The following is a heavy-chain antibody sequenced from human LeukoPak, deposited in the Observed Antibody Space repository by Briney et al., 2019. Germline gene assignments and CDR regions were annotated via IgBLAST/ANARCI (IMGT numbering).Heavy chain of an antibody. CDR1: GGSISSQY. J-gene: IGHJ5*02. CDR3: ARLRFLEWLFPWFDP. D-gene: IGHD3-3*01. Sequence: SETLSLTCTVSGGSISSQYWSWIRQPPGRGLEWIGYISYSGNTKYNPSLRSRVTISVDTSKSQFSLKLNSMTAADTSVYYCARLRFLEWLFPWFDPWGQGTLVTVSS. V-gene: IGHV4-59*08. CDR2: ISYSGNT.